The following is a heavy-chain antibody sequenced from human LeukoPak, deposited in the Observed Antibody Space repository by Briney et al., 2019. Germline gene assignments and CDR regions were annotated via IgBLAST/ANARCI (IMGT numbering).Heavy chain of an antibody. Sequence: SETLSLTCTVSGYSISSGYYWGWIRQPPGKGLEWIGSIYHSGSTYYNPSLKSRVTISVDTSKNQFSLKLSSVTAADTAVYYCARELRHAFDIWGQGTMVTVSS. CDR1: GYSISSGYY. J-gene: IGHJ3*02. CDR2: IYHSGST. CDR3: ARELRHAFDI. D-gene: IGHD3-16*01. V-gene: IGHV4-38-2*02.